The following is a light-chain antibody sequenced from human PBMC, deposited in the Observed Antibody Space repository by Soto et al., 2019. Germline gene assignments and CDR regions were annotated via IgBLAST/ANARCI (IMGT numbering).Light chain of an antibody. CDR3: QQRSNWPIT. V-gene: IGKV3-11*01. J-gene: IGKJ5*01. CDR2: DAS. Sequence: EIVLTQSPATLSLSPVESATLSCMASQSVTKYLVWYQQKPGQAPRLLTSDASYRATGIPARFSGSGSGTDFTLTISSLEPEDFALYYCQQRSNWPITFGQGTRLEIK. CDR1: QSVTKY.